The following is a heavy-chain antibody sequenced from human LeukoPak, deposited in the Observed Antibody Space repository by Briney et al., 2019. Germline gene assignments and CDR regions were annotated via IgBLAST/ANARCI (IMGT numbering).Heavy chain of an antibody. D-gene: IGHD3-22*01. CDR1: GGSISSGGYC. CDR2: IYYSGST. Sequence: SQTLSLTCTVSGGSISSGGYCWSWIRQHPGKGLEWIGYIYYSGSTYYNPSLKSRVTISVDTSKNQFSLKLSSVTAADTAVYYCARCPKSYYYDSSGYYDYWGQGTLVTVSS. V-gene: IGHV4-31*03. J-gene: IGHJ4*02. CDR3: ARCPKSYYYDSSGYYDY.